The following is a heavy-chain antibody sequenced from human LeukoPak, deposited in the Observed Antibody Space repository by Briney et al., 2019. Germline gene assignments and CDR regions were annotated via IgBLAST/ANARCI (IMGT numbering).Heavy chain of an antibody. CDR1: GGSISNHY. D-gene: IGHD5-24*01. Sequence: SETLSLTCTVSGGSISNHYWTWIRQPPGKGLEWIGYITYTGSTDSNPSLKSRVTISADTSKDQFSLKLIAVTAADTAMYYCARERRDGYKDSAFDIWGQGTMVTVSS. CDR3: ARERRDGYKDSAFDI. V-gene: IGHV4-59*11. J-gene: IGHJ3*02. CDR2: ITYTGST.